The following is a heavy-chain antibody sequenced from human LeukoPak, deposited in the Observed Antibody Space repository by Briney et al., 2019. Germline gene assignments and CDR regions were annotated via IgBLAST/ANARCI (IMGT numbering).Heavy chain of an antibody. J-gene: IGHJ4*02. CDR3: ARDWAAAGFDY. D-gene: IGHD6-13*01. CDR1: GLTFSSYA. V-gene: IGHV3-30-3*01. Sequence: GGSLRLSCAASGLTFSSYAMHWVRQAPGKGLEWVALISFDGIKKYYADSVKGRFTISRDNSKNTLYLQMNSLRAEDTAVYYCARDWAAAGFDYWGQGTLVTVSS. CDR2: ISFDGIKK.